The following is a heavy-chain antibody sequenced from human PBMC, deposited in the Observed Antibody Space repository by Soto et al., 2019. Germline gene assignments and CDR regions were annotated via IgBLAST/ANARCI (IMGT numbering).Heavy chain of an antibody. CDR3: ARDSTVSGYHGMDV. CDR1: GFTFRTYG. D-gene: IGHD4-17*01. Sequence: QVQLLESGGGVVQPGRSLRLSCAASGFTFRTYGMHWVRQAPGKGLEWVAVIGYDGSNKYYADSVKGRFTISRDNSKNALYLQMNSLRAEDTAVYYCARDSTVSGYHGMDVWGQGTTVTVA. J-gene: IGHJ6*02. CDR2: IGYDGSNK. V-gene: IGHV3-33*01.